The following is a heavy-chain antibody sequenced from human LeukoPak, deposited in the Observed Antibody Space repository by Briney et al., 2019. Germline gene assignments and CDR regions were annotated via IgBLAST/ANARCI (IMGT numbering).Heavy chain of an antibody. CDR3: ARRYGDYANWFDP. CDR2: INPNSGGT. Sequence: ASVKVSCKASGYTFTGYYMHWVRQAPGQGLEWMGWINPNSGGTNYGQKFQGRVTMTRDTSISTAYMELSRLRSDDTAVYYCARRYGDYANWFDPWGQGTLVTVSS. CDR1: GYTFTGYY. V-gene: IGHV1-2*02. D-gene: IGHD4-17*01. J-gene: IGHJ5*02.